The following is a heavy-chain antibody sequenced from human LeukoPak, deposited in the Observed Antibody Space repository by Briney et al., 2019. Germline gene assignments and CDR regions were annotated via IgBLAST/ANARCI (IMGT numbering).Heavy chain of an antibody. CDR1: GFTFSSYA. V-gene: IGHV3-30-3*01. J-gene: IGHJ4*02. CDR2: ISYDGSNK. D-gene: IGHD3-22*01. CDR3: ASGYDTSGYYHYYFDY. Sequence: GGSLRLSCAASGFTFSSYAMHWVRQAPGKGLEWVAVISYDGSNKYYADSVKGRFTISRDSSKNTLYLQMNSLRPEDTAVYYCASGYDTSGYYHYYFDYWGQGTLVTVSS.